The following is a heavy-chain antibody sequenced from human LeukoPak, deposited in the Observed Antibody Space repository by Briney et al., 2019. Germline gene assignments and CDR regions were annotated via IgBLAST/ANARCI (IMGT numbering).Heavy chain of an antibody. CDR1: GFTFSSYG. CDR3: AKSTTVTTQQRGHFGY. CDR2: ISYDESNK. V-gene: IGHV3-30*18. D-gene: IGHD4-11*01. Sequence: GGSLRLSCAASGFTFSSYGMHWVRQAPGKGLEWVAVISYDESNKYFADSVKGRFTISRDNPKNTLYLQMNSLRPEDTAVYYCAKSTTVTTQQRGHFGYWGQGTLVTVSS. J-gene: IGHJ4*02.